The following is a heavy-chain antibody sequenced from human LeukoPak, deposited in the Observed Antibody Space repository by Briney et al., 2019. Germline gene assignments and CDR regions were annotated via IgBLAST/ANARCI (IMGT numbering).Heavy chain of an antibody. D-gene: IGHD1-26*01. Sequence: ASVKVSCKASGYTFTSYYMHWVRQAPGQGVEWMGLINPTGGSTGYAQKFQGRVTMTRDMSTSTDYMELSSLRSEDTAVYYCARDQSGEWELVSGWWFDPWGQGTLVTVSS. V-gene: IGHV1-46*01. CDR3: ARDQSGEWELVSGWWFDP. CDR2: INPTGGST. J-gene: IGHJ5*02. CDR1: GYTFTSYY.